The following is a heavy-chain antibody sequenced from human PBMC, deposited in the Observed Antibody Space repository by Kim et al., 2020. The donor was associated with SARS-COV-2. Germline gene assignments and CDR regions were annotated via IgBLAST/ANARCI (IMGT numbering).Heavy chain of an antibody. Sequence: GGSLRLSCAASGFTFSSYALSWVRQAPGKGLEWVSGISASGGDTYYADSVQGRFTISRDNSKNALNLEMNSLRAEDTALYYCAKVTTITAPFYDYWGQGTLVTVSS. V-gene: IGHV3-23*01. CDR1: GFTFSSYA. CDR2: ISASGGDT. CDR3: AKVTTITAPFYDY. D-gene: IGHD4-4*01. J-gene: IGHJ4*02.